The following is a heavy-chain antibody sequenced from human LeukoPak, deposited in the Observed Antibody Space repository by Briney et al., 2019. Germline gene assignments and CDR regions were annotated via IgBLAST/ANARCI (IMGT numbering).Heavy chain of an antibody. CDR3: AKRGQDFDYSGGYYYFDC. D-gene: IGHD2-15*01. CDR1: GFTFSSHA. CDR2: ISYDGSNK. V-gene: IGHV3-30*04. Sequence: GRSLRLSCAASGFTFSSHAMHWVRQAPGKGLEWVAVISYDGSNKYYADSVKGRFTISRDNSKNTLYLQMSSLRADDTAVYYCAKRGQDFDYSGGYYYFDCWGQGTLVTVSS. J-gene: IGHJ4*02.